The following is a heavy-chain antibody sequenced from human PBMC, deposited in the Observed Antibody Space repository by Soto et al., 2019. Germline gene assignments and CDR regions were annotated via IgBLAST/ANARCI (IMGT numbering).Heavy chain of an antibody. D-gene: IGHD7-27*01. CDR2: IYWHGDK. J-gene: IGHJ5*02. V-gene: IGHV2-5*01. Sequence: QITLKESGPTLVKPTQTLTLTSTLSGFSHSTSGVAVGWIRQPPGKALEWLGHIYWHGDKYFSTSLKSRLSLTKDTSKNQVVLTVTNVDPVDTGTYYCARLLTAALFSYDLWGQGTLVTVSS. CDR3: ARLLTAALFSYDL. CDR1: GFSHSTSGVA.